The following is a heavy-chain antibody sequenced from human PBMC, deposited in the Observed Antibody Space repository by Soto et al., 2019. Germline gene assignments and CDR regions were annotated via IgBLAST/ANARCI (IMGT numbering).Heavy chain of an antibody. CDR2: MSSSAYTI. Sequence: PGGSLRLSCAASGFTLRDYSMNWVRQAPGKGLEWVSYMSSSAYTIYYADSVKGRFTISRDSAKNSLYLQMSSLTDDDAAVYYCARGPGTAAAGTVFEPWGQGTMVTVSS. D-gene: IGHD6-13*01. CDR1: GFTLRDYS. V-gene: IGHV3-48*02. CDR3: ARGPGTAAAGTVFEP. J-gene: IGHJ5*02.